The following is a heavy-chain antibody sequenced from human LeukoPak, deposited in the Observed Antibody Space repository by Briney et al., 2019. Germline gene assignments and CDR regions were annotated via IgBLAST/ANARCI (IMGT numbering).Heavy chain of an antibody. CDR3: ARDKDIVVLPAAGGIDY. Sequence: ASVKVSCKASGYTFTSYAIHWVRQAPGQRLEWMGWINAGNGNTKYSQKFQGIVTITRDTSASTAYMELSSLRSEDTAVYYCARDKDIVVLPAAGGIDYWGQGTLVTVSS. CDR2: INAGNGNT. D-gene: IGHD2-2*01. V-gene: IGHV1-3*01. J-gene: IGHJ4*02. CDR1: GYTFTSYA.